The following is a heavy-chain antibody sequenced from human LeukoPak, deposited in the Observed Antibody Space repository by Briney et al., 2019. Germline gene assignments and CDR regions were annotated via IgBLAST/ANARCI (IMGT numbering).Heavy chain of an antibody. CDR3: ASGLRTTGTTTFDY. D-gene: IGHD1-1*01. Sequence: SETLSLTCTVSGGSISSSSYYWGWIRQPPGKGLEWIGSIYYSGSTYYNPSLKSRVTISVDTSKNQLSLKLSSVTAADTAVYYCASGLRTTGTTTFDYWGQGTLVTVSS. CDR2: IYYSGST. CDR1: GGSISSSSYY. J-gene: IGHJ4*02. V-gene: IGHV4-39*01.